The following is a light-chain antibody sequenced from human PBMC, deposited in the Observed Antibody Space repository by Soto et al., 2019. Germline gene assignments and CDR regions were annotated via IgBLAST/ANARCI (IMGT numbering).Light chain of an antibody. V-gene: IGLV2-11*01. Sequence: QSVLTQPRSVSGSPGQSVTISCTGTSSDVGGYNYVSWYQQHPGKAPKLMIYDVSKRPSGVPDRFSGSKSGNTASLTISGLQAEDQVDYYCLSSAGSYPVVFGGGTKVTVL. CDR2: DVS. CDR3: LSSAGSYPVV. J-gene: IGLJ2*01. CDR1: SSDVGGYNY.